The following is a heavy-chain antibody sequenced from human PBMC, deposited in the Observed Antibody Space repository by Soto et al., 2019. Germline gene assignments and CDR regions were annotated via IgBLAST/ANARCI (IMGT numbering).Heavy chain of an antibody. J-gene: IGHJ4*02. V-gene: IGHV1-46*02. CDR3: ARGGHIAVVTASFDY. CDR1: GYTFNTYY. CDR2: IHPSGGGT. D-gene: IGHD2-21*02. Sequence: QVQLVQSGAEVRKPGASVKVSCKPSGYTFNTYYLHWLRQAPGQALEWMGVIHPSGGGTTYAQKFLGRVTVTRDTSTPTVFMELSSLRSADTAVYYCARGGHIAVVTASFDYWGQGTLVTVSS.